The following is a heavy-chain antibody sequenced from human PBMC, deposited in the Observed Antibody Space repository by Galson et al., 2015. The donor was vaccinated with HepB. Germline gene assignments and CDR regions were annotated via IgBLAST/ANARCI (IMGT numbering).Heavy chain of an antibody. CDR1: GGSFSAYY. CDR3: ARPIYCSVTTCSGPLHV. D-gene: IGHD2-8*02. V-gene: IGHV4-34*01. CDR2: TDHRGRT. J-gene: IGHJ6*04. Sequence: ETLSLTCAVYGGSFSAYYWSWIRQSPGKGLEWIGETDHRGRTTSNPSLKSRVTISVDTSKNQFSLKLTSVTAADTAVYFCARPIYCSVTTCSGPLHVWGTGTTVTVSS.